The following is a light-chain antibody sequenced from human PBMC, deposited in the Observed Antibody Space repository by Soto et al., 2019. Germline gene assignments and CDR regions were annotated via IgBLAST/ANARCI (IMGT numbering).Light chain of an antibody. CDR1: QSVSSSY. V-gene: IGKV3-20*01. CDR2: GAS. CDR3: QQYGSSPWT. J-gene: IGKJ1*01. Sequence: EIVLTQSPGTLSLSPGERATLSCRASQSVSSSYLAWYQQKPGQAPRPLIYGASSRAIGLPDRFSGSGSGTDFTLTISILEPEDFAVYYCQQYGSSPWTVGQGTKVYIK.